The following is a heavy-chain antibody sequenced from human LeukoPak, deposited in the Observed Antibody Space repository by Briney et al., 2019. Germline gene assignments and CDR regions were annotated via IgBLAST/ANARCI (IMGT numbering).Heavy chain of an antibody. CDR2: ICYNGSP. CDR3: ARDSRSYERSGYYHFGY. D-gene: IGHD3-22*01. Sequence: PLETLSLTCTVSGASLISYYWNWIRQPPGKGLEWIGYICYNGSPNYNPSLKSRVTMSQDTSKNQFSLKLTSVTAADTAVYYCARDSRSYERSGYYHFGYWGQGSLVTVSS. CDR1: GASLISYY. J-gene: IGHJ4*02. V-gene: IGHV4-59*01.